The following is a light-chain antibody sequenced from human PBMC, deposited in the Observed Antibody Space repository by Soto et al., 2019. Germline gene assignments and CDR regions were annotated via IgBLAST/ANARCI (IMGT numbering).Light chain of an antibody. CDR1: QSFSSSY. CDR3: QQYGSSRWT. Sequence: EVVLTQSPGTLSLSPGERTTLSCRASQSFSSSYLAWYQQKPGQAPRLLIYAASSRATGIPDRFSGSGSGTDFTLTISRLEPEDFAVYYCQQYGSSRWTFGQGTKVEIK. CDR2: AAS. V-gene: IGKV3-20*01. J-gene: IGKJ1*01.